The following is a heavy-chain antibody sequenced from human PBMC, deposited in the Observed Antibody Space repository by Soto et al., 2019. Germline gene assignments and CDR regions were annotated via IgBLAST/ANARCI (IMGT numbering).Heavy chain of an antibody. V-gene: IGHV1-3*01. CDR2: INAANGDT. Sequence: ASVKVSCKASGYTFTSYGIHWVRQAPGQRLEWMGWINAANGDTKYSPKFQGRVTITRDTSASTAYMELSSLRSEDTAVYYCVRSHVSATGIDWFDPRSQGTLVTVSS. CDR1: GYTFTSYG. CDR3: VRSHVSATGIDWFDP. J-gene: IGHJ5*02. D-gene: IGHD6-13*01.